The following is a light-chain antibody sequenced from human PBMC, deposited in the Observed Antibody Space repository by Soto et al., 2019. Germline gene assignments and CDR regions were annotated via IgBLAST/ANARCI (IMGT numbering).Light chain of an antibody. Sequence: EIVLTQSPATLSLSPGERATLSCRASQSVSSYLAWCQQKPGQAPRLLIYDASNRVTGIPARFSGSGSGTDFTLTISSLEPEDFAVYYCLQRSNWQYTFGQGTKVEIK. CDR3: LQRSNWQYT. V-gene: IGKV3-11*01. J-gene: IGKJ2*01. CDR1: QSVSSY. CDR2: DAS.